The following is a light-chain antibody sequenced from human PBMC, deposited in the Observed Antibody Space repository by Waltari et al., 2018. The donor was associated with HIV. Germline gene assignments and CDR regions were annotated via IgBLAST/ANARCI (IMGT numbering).Light chain of an antibody. Sequence: QSALTQHASVSGSPGQSITISCTGTSSDVGGYNYVSWYQQHPGKAPKLMIYDVSYRPSGVSNRFSGSKSGNTASLTISGLQAEDEADYYCSSYTSSSTLYVVFGGGTKLTVL. CDR3: SSYTSSSTLYVV. J-gene: IGLJ2*01. CDR1: SSDVGGYNY. CDR2: DVS. V-gene: IGLV2-14*01.